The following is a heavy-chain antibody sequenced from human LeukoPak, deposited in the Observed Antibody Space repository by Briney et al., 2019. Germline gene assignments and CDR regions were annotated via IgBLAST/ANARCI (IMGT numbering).Heavy chain of an antibody. V-gene: IGHV3-74*01. CDR1: GFTFSSYW. CDR2: VNSDGTST. CDR3: ARDLFGAYCGGTCPTPDY. J-gene: IGHJ4*02. D-gene: IGHD2-21*01. Sequence: GGSLRLSCAASGFTFSSYWMFWVRQAPGKGLVWVSRVNSDGTSTNYADSVKGRFTVSRDNAKNTLYLQMNSLRVEDTAVYYCARDLFGAYCGGTCPTPDYWGQGTLVSISS.